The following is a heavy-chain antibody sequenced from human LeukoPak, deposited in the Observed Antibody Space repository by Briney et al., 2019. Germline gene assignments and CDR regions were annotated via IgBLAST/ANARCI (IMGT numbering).Heavy chain of an antibody. J-gene: IGHJ4*02. D-gene: IGHD3-3*01. V-gene: IGHV1-18*01. Sequence: CIIAYNGNTNYAQKLQGRVTMTTDTSTSTAYMELRSLRSDDTAVYYCARVPIFPTPFFDYWGQGTLVTVSS. CDR2: IIAYNGNT. CDR3: ARVPIFPTPFFDY.